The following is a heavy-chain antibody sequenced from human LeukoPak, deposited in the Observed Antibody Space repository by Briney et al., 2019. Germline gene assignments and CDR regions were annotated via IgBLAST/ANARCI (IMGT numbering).Heavy chain of an antibody. D-gene: IGHD2-2*01. CDR2: INHSGST. Sequence: GSLRLSCAATGFTFSNAWMSWVRQAPGKGLEWIGEINHSGSTNYNPSLKSRVTISVDTSKNQFSLKLSSVTAADTAVYYCAGPGYCSSTSCEDTYYYYGMDVWGQGTTVTVSS. CDR3: AGPGYCSSTSCEDTYYYYGMDV. CDR1: GFTFSNAW. V-gene: IGHV4-34*08. J-gene: IGHJ6*02.